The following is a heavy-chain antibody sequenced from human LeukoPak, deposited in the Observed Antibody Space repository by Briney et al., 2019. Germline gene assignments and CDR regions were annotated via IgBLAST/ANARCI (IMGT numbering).Heavy chain of an antibody. CDR2: FDPEDGET. V-gene: IGHV1-24*01. Sequence: ASVKVSCKASGGTLSSYAISWVRQAPGKGLEWMGGFDPEDGETIYAQKFQGRVTMTEDTSTDTAYMELSSLRSEDTAVYYCATGARFLEWLLYDYWGQGTLVTVSS. CDR3: ATGARFLEWLLYDY. D-gene: IGHD3-3*01. J-gene: IGHJ4*02. CDR1: GGTLSSYA.